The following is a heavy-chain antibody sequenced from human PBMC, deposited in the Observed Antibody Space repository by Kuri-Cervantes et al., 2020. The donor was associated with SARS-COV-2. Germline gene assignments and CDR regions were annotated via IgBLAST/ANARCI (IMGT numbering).Heavy chain of an antibody. Sequence: ASVKVSCKASGYTFTSYYMHWVRQAPGQGLEWMGIINPSGGSTSYAQKFQGRVTMTRDESTSTAYMELSSLRSEDTAVYYCARDPGPNSSSWRFDIWGQGTMVTVSS. J-gene: IGHJ3*02. CDR2: INPSGGST. CDR1: GYTFTSYY. V-gene: IGHV1-46*01. D-gene: IGHD6-13*01. CDR3: ARDPGPNSSSWRFDI.